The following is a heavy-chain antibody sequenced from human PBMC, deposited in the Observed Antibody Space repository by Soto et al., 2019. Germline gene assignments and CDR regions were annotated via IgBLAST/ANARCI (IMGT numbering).Heavy chain of an antibody. V-gene: IGHV5-10-1*01. CDR2: IDPSDSQT. CDR1: GYSFAGYW. Sequence: GESLKISCKGSGYSFAGYWITWVRQKPGKGLGWMGRIDPSDSQTYYSPSFRGHVTIPVTKSITTVFLQWSSLRASDTAMYYWARQIYDSDTGPNFQYYFDSWGQGTPVTVSS. CDR3: ARQIYDSDTGPNFQYYFDS. J-gene: IGHJ4*02. D-gene: IGHD3-22*01.